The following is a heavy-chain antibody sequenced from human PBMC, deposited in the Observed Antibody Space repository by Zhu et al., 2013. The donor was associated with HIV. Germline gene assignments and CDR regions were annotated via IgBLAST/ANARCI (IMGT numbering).Heavy chain of an antibody. V-gene: IGHV1-2*02. Sequence: QVQLVQSGAEAKKPGASVKVSCKASGYRFTGYYIHWVRQAPGQGLELMGWIIPNSGGTAYAQKFQGRITLSRDTSSSTAYMELSSLRSDDTAVYYCARSHSHYDFWGGHWVYYYGMDVWGQGTTVTVSS. CDR1: GYRFTGYY. D-gene: IGHD3-3*01. CDR2: IIPNSGGT. J-gene: IGHJ6*02. CDR3: ARSHSHYDFWGGHWVYYYGMDV.